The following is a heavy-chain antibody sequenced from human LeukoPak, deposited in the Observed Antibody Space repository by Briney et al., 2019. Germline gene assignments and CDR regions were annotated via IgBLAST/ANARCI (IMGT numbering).Heavy chain of an antibody. J-gene: IGHJ4*02. Sequence: SETLSLTCAVYGGSFSGYYWSWIRQPPGKGLEWIGEINHRGSTNYNPSLKSRVTISVDTSKNQFSLKLSSVTAADTAVYYCASSMGGAAAWSFDYWGQGTLVTVSS. V-gene: IGHV4-34*01. CDR1: GGSFSGYY. CDR2: INHRGST. CDR3: ASSMGGAAAWSFDY. D-gene: IGHD3-16*01.